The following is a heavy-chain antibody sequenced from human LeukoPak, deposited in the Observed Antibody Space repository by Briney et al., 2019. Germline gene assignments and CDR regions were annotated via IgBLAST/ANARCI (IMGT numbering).Heavy chain of an antibody. CDR2: INSDGSST. V-gene: IGHV3-74*01. CDR3: TTDETYYYDSSGYDY. CDR1: GFTFSSYW. J-gene: IGHJ4*02. D-gene: IGHD3-22*01. Sequence: GGSLRLSCAASGFTFSSYWMHWVRQAPGKGLVWVSRINSDGSSTSYADSVKGRFTISRDNAKNTLYLQMNSLRAEDTAVYYCTTDETYYYDSSGYDYWGQGTLVTVSS.